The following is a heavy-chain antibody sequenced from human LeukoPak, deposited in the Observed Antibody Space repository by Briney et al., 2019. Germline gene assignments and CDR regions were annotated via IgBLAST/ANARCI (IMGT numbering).Heavy chain of an antibody. CDR3: AKDFDCSSTSCYRNYYYYYMDV. Sequence: GGSLRLSCAASGFTFDDYAMHWVRQAPGKGLEWVSLISWDGGSTYYADSVKGRFTISRDNSKNSLYLQMNSLRAEDTALYYCAKDFDCSSTSCYRNYYYYYMDVWGKGTTVTVSS. J-gene: IGHJ6*03. CDR2: ISWDGGST. D-gene: IGHD2-2*01. CDR1: GFTFDDYA. V-gene: IGHV3-43D*03.